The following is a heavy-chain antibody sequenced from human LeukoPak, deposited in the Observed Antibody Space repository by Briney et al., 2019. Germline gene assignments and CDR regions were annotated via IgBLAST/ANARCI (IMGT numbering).Heavy chain of an antibody. CDR3: ARAGGSYYVVLHYYYMDV. CDR2: VNPNSGNT. Sequence: ASVKVSCKASGYTFTSYDINWVRQATGQGLEWMGWVNPNSGNTGYAQKFQGRVTMTRNTSISTAYMELSSLRSEDTAVYYCARAGGSYYVVLHYYYMDVWGKGTTVTVSS. J-gene: IGHJ6*03. V-gene: IGHV1-8*01. CDR1: GYTFTSYD. D-gene: IGHD1-26*01.